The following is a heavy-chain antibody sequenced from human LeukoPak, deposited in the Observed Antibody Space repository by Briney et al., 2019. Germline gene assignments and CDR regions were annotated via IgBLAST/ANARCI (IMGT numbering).Heavy chain of an antibody. Sequence: SETLSLTCIVSGGTISGYHWNWIRQPPGKGLEWIGCIYYSGTTYYNPSLKSRVTISLDTSKNQFSLKLDSVTAADTAVYYCARTNDFDIWGQGTMVTVSS. CDR3: ARTNDFDI. CDR2: IYYSGTT. CDR1: GGTISGYH. V-gene: IGHV4-59*01. J-gene: IGHJ3*02.